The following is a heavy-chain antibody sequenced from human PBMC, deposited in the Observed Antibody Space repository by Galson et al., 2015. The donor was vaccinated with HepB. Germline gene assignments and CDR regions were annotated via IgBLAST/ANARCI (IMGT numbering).Heavy chain of an antibody. D-gene: IGHD4-23*01. CDR2: IIPILGIA. J-gene: IGHJ3*02. V-gene: IGHV1-69*02. CDR3: ASPYGGKPHDAFDI. Sequence: SVKVSCKASGGTFSSYTISWVRQAPGQGLEWMGRIIPILGIANYAQKFQGRVTITADKSTSTAYMELSSLRSEDTAVYYCASPYGGKPHDAFDIWGQGTLVTVSS. CDR1: GGTFSSYT.